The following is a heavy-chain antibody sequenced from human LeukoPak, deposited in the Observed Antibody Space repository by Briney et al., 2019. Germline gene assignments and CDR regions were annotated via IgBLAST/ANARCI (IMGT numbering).Heavy chain of an antibody. D-gene: IGHD6-19*01. V-gene: IGHV1-2*06. CDR1: GYTFTGYD. CDR2: FNPNSGGT. CDR3: ARDSSSGWYYFDY. Sequence: GASVKVSCKASGYTFTGYDMHWVRQAPGQGLECMGRFNPNSGGTNYAQKFQGRVTMTRDTSISTAYMELSSLRSDDTAMYYCARDSSSGWYYFDYWGQGTLVTVSS. J-gene: IGHJ4*02.